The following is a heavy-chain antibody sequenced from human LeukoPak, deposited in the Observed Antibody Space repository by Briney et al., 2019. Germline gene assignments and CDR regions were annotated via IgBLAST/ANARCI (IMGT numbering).Heavy chain of an antibody. CDR3: ARPQGSGSGSYYPFDY. CDR1: GFTFSSYW. CDR2: IKQDGSEK. D-gene: IGHD3-10*01. V-gene: IGHV3-7*01. J-gene: IGHJ4*02. Sequence: EGSLRLSCAASGFTFSSYWMSWVRQAPGKGLEWVANIKQDGSEKYYVDSVKGRFTISRDNAKNSLYLQMNSLRAEDTAVYYCARPQGSGSGSYYPFDYWGQGTLVTVSS.